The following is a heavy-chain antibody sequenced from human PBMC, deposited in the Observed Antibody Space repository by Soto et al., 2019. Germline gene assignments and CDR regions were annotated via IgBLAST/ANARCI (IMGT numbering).Heavy chain of an antibody. V-gene: IGHV4-59*01. D-gene: IGHD3-10*01. CDR2: IYYSGST. Sequence: SETLSLTCTVSGGSISSYYWSWIRQPPGKGLEWIGYIYYSGSTNYNPSLKSRVTISVDTSKNQFSLKLSSVTAADTAVYYCAGEGIMVRGVIVYWGQGTLVTVSS. CDR3: AGEGIMVRGVIVY. CDR1: GGSISSYY. J-gene: IGHJ4*02.